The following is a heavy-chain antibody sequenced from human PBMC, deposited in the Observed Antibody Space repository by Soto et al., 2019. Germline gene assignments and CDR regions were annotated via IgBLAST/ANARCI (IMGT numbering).Heavy chain of an antibody. Sequence: GGSLRLSCTASGFTFSTYWMNWVRQAPGKGLEWVGFIRRKAYGGTTEYAASVKGRFTISRDDSKSIAYLQMNSLKTEDTAVYYCTRDRAGPGDFWSGYYNYYYMDVWGKGTTVTVSS. CDR1: GFTFSTYW. CDR3: TRDRAGPGDFWSGYYNYYYMDV. CDR2: IRRKAYGGTT. V-gene: IGHV3-49*04. J-gene: IGHJ6*03. D-gene: IGHD3-3*01.